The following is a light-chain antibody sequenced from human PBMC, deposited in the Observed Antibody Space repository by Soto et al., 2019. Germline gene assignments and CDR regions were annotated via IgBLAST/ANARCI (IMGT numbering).Light chain of an antibody. V-gene: IGKV3-11*01. CDR3: QHRMNWPLT. Sequence: EIGLTQSPATLSLSPGERATLSCRASQSVSSYLAWYQQKPGQAPRLLIYDASNRATGIPARFSGSGSGTDFTLTISSLEPEDFAVYYCQHRMNWPLTFGQGTRLEI. CDR2: DAS. CDR1: QSVSSY. J-gene: IGKJ5*01.